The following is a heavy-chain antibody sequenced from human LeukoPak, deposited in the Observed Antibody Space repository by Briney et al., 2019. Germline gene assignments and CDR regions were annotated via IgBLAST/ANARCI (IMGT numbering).Heavy chain of an antibody. Sequence: PGGSLRLSCAASGFTFSSYWMSWVRQAPGKGLEWVANIKQDGSEKYYVDSVKGRFTISRDNAKNSLYLQMNSLRAEDTAVYYCARDPTYYDYVWGSADFDYWGQGTLVTVSS. D-gene: IGHD3-16*01. CDR3: ARDPTYYDYVWGSADFDY. J-gene: IGHJ4*02. CDR1: GFTFSSYW. V-gene: IGHV3-7*01. CDR2: IKQDGSEK.